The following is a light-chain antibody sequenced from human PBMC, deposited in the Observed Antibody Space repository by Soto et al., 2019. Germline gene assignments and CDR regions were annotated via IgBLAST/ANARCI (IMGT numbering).Light chain of an antibody. Sequence: DIQMTQSPSTLYASVGDRVTITCRASQDINIWLAWYQQKPGKAPKLLISKTSTLERGVPSRFIGSGSGTDFTLAISSLQPDYFATYYCQQYSSDSNTFGQGTRLDIK. J-gene: IGKJ2*01. CDR2: KTS. CDR1: QDINIW. V-gene: IGKV1-5*03. CDR3: QQYSSDSNT.